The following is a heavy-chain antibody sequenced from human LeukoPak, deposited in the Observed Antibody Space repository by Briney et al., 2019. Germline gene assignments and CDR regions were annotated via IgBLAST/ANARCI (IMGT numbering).Heavy chain of an antibody. CDR1: GFTVSGNY. CDR2: IYTDGNT. J-gene: IGHJ4*02. CDR3: AKGSRRFSSDKAGPIDY. V-gene: IGHV3-66*01. D-gene: IGHD3-3*01. Sequence: GGPLRLSCAVFGFTVSGNYMSWVRQAPRKGLEWVSAIYTDGNTHYAGSVKGRFTISRDSFKNTLYLQMNSLRAEDTAVYYCAKGSRRFSSDKAGPIDYWGQGTLVTVSS.